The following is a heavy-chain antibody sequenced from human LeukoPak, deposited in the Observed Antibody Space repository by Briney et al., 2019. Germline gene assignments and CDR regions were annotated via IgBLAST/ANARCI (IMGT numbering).Heavy chain of an antibody. CDR3: ARVLPISAHTSFDF. Sequence: PGGSLRLSCAASGFTVSSNYMSWVRQAPGKGLEWVSVIYSGGNTFYTDSVKGRFTISRDNSKNTLYLQMSSLRVEDTAVYYCARVLPISAHTSFDFWGQGTLVTVSS. D-gene: IGHD2-2*01. CDR1: GFTVSSNY. V-gene: IGHV3-66*01. J-gene: IGHJ4*02. CDR2: IYSGGNT.